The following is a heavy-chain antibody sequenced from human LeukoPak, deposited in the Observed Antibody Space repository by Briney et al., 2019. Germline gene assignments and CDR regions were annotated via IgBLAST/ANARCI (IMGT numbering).Heavy chain of an antibody. CDR2: ISSSSSYI. Sequence: SGGSLRLSCAVSGFTFSSYTINWVRQAPGKGLEWVSSISSSSSYIYYADSVKGRFTISRDNAKNSLSLQMNSLRAEDTAVYYCARDRWSSGYPDAFDIWGQGTMVTVSS. CDR3: ARDRWSSGYPDAFDI. V-gene: IGHV3-21*01. J-gene: IGHJ3*02. CDR1: GFTFSSYT. D-gene: IGHD3-22*01.